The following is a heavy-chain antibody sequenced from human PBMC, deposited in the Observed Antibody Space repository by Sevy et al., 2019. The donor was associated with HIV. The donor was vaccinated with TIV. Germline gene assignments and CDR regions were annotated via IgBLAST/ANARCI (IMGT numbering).Heavy chain of an antibody. CDR2: LKSDVYGGTV. Sequence: GGSLRLSCTASGFTFGDYCMSWVRQAPGKGLEWVAFLKSDVYGGTVDHAASVRGRSVNSRDDSKTIAYLQMNDLKTEDTGVYYCTRWKAAQSIFDYWGQGALVTVSS. CDR1: GFTFGDYC. CDR3: TRWKAAQSIFDY. J-gene: IGHJ4*02. D-gene: IGHD6-13*01. V-gene: IGHV3-49*04.